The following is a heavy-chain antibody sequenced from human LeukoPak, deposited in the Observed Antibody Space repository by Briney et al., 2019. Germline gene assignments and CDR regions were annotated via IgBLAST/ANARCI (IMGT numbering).Heavy chain of an antibody. V-gene: IGHV1-2*02. D-gene: IGHD6-25*01. J-gene: IGHJ5*02. CDR3: ARGFSGPTKNWFDP. CDR1: GYTFTGYH. CDR2: INPNSGGT. Sequence: ASVKVSCKASGYTFTGYHMHWVRQAPGQGLEWMGWINPNSGGTNYTQKFQGRVTMTRDTSISTAYMELSRLRSDDTAVYFCARGFSGPTKNWFDPWGQGTRVTVSS.